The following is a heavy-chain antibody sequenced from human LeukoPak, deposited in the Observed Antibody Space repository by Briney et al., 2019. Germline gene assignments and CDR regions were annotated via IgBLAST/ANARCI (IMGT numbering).Heavy chain of an antibody. V-gene: IGHV1-8*01. CDR1: GYTFTSYD. CDR3: AKVPGPHPADYVCYFDY. D-gene: IGHD3-16*01. CDR2: MNPNSGNT. J-gene: IGHJ4*02. Sequence: ASVNVSCKASGYTFTSYDINWVRQATGQGLEWMGWMNPNSGNTGYAQKFQGRVTMTRNTSISTAYMELSSLRSEDTAVYYCAKVPGPHPADYVCYFDYWGQGTLVTVSS.